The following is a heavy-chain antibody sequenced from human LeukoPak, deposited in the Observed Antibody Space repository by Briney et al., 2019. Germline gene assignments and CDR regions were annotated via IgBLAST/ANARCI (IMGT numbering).Heavy chain of an antibody. V-gene: IGHV4-34*01. CDR1: GESFSNYY. J-gene: IGHJ4*02. CDR2: INHSGTT. Sequence: PSETLSLTCAVYGESFSNYYWSWIRQPPGKGLEWMGEINHSGTTNYNPSLKRRVTMSLDTSKNEFSLKLSSVTAADTAVYYCARGSWAYHYGSGSHDFWGQGTLVTVSS. CDR3: ARGSWAYHYGSGSHDF. D-gene: IGHD3-10*01.